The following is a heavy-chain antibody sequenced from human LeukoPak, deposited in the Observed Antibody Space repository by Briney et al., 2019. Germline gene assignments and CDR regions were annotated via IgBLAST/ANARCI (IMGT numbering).Heavy chain of an antibody. CDR3: AREGSTDCHFDY. J-gene: IGHJ4*02. D-gene: IGHD2-21*02. CDR2: LTGIGNTI. V-gene: IGHV3-48*03. CDR1: GFTFSNYK. Sequence: GRSLRLSCAASGFTFSNYKMHWVRQAPGKGLEWVSYLTGIGNTIDYAGSVRGRFTISRDNAENSLYLQMNSLRVEDTAVYFCAREGSTDCHFDYWGQGTLVTVSS.